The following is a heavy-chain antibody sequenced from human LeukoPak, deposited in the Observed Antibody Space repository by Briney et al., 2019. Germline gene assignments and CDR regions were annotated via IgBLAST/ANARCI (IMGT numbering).Heavy chain of an antibody. D-gene: IGHD6-19*01. V-gene: IGHV4-39*01. CDR3: ATSAPGITVAGAFDY. J-gene: IGHJ4*02. Sequence: SETLSLTCTVSGGSISSSSYYWGWIRQPPGKGLEWIGSLYYSGSTYYSPSLKSRVTISVDTSKSQFSLKLNSVTAADTAVYYCATSAPGITVAGAFDYWGQGILVTVSS. CDR1: GGSISSSSYY. CDR2: LYYSGST.